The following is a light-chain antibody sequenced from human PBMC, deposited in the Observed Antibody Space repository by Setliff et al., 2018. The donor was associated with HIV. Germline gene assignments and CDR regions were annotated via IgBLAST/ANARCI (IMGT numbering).Light chain of an antibody. CDR2: EVS. V-gene: IGLV2-8*01. Sequence: QSVLTQPPSASGSPGQSVTISCTGTSSDAGGYNYVSWYQQHPGKAPKLMIYEVSKRPSGVPDRFSGSKSGNTASLTVSGLQAEDEADYYCTSYAGSDNFDVVFGGGTKVTVL. CDR1: SSDAGGYNY. J-gene: IGLJ2*01. CDR3: TSYAGSDNFDVV.